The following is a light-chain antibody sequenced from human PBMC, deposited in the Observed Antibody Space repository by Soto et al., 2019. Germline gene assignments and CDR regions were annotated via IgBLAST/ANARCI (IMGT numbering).Light chain of an antibody. Sequence: EIVMTQSPATLSVSPGERATLSCRASQSVSSNLAWYQQKPGQAPRLLIYDASTSATGIPARFSGSGSGTEFTLTISSLQSEDSAVYYCQQYNNWPPKYTFGQGTKLEIK. CDR1: QSVSSN. J-gene: IGKJ2*01. V-gene: IGKV3-15*01. CDR2: DAS. CDR3: QQYNNWPPKYT.